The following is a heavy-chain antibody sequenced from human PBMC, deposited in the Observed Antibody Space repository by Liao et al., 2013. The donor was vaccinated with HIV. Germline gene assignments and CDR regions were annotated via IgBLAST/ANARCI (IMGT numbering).Heavy chain of an antibody. CDR3: ARAYQLLWFGETLGGAFDI. D-gene: IGHD3-10*01. V-gene: IGHV4-34*01. CDR2: INHSGST. Sequence: QVQLQQWGAGLLKPSETLSLTCAVYGGSFSGYYWSWIRQPPGKGLEWIGEINHSGSTNYNPSLKSRVTISVDTSKNQFSLKLSSVTAADTAVYYCARAYQLLWFGETLGGAFDIWGQGDNGHRLF. CDR1: GGSFSGYY. J-gene: IGHJ3*02.